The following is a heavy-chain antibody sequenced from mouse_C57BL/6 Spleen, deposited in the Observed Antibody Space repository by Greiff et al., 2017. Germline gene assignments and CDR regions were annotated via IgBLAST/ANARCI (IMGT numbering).Heavy chain of an antibody. CDR3: ARWDYYGSSYVSYWYFDV. Sequence: QVHVKQPGAELVKPGASVKLSCKASGYTFTSYWMHWVKQRPGRGLEWIGRIDPNSGGTKYNEQFKSKATLTVDKPSSTAYIQLSSLTSEDSAVYYCARWDYYGSSYVSYWYFDVWGTGTTVTVSS. CDR1: GYTFTSYW. D-gene: IGHD1-1*01. V-gene: IGHV1-72*01. CDR2: IDPNSGGT. J-gene: IGHJ1*03.